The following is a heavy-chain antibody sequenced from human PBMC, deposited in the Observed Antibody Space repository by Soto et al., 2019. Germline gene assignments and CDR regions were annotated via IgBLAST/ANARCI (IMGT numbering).Heavy chain of an antibody. CDR1: GGSISSGGYY. V-gene: IGHV4-31*03. Sequence: NPSETLSLTCTVSGGSISSGGYYWSWIRQHPGKGLEWIGYIYYSGSTYYNPSLKSRVTISVDTSKNQFSLKLSSVTAADTAVYYCARSPIENSSSYSGSRPYYYGMDVWGQGTTVTVSS. J-gene: IGHJ6*02. CDR2: IYYSGST. CDR3: ARSPIENSSSYSGSRPYYYGMDV. D-gene: IGHD5-12*01.